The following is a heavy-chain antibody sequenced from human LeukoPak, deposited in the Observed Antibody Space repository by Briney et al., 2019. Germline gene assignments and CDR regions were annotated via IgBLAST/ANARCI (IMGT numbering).Heavy chain of an antibody. CDR1: GFIFSNYW. D-gene: IGHD5/OR15-5a*01. CDR2: ANNDGSST. Sequence: GGSLRLSCAAPGFIFSNYWMHWVRQAPGKGLVWVSRANNDGSSTTYADSVKGRFTISRDNAKNTLYLQMNSLRAEDTAVYYCAKGGLRVTDYWGQGTLVTVSS. CDR3: AKGGLRVTDY. J-gene: IGHJ4*02. V-gene: IGHV3-74*03.